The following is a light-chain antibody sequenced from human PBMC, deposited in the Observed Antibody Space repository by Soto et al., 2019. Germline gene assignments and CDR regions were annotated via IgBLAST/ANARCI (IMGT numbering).Light chain of an antibody. CDR2: AAS. V-gene: IGKV1-39*01. CDR1: QSISSY. Sequence: DSQMTQSPSSLSASVGDRVSITCRESQSISSYLNWYQQKPGKAPKLLIYAASSLQSGVPSRFSGSGSGTDFTLTISSLQPEDFATYYCQQSFSTPWTFGQGTKVDIK. J-gene: IGKJ1*01. CDR3: QQSFSTPWT.